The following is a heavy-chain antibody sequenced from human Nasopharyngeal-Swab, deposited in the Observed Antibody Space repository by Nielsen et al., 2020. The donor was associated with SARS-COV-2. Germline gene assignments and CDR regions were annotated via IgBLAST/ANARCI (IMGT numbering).Heavy chain of an antibody. CDR3: ARRGGTAGSDAFDI. Sequence: VRQMPGKGLEWMGRIDPSDSYTNYSPSFQGHVTISADKSISTAYLQWSSLKASDTAMYYRARRGGTAGSDAFDIWGQGTMVTVSS. V-gene: IGHV5-10-1*01. J-gene: IGHJ3*02. D-gene: IGHD6-13*01. CDR2: IDPSDSYT.